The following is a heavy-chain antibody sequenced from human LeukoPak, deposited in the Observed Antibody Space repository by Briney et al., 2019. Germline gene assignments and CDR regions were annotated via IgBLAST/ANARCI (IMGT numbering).Heavy chain of an antibody. D-gene: IGHD4-11*01. CDR1: GGSISSYY. J-gene: IGHJ4*02. CDR3: ARSDNEYSSSYYFDF. Sequence: PSETLSLTCTVSGGSISSYYLSRIRQPAGKGLEWIGRIYTSGSTNYNPSLNSRVTMSVDTSKNQFSLKLSSVTAADTAVYYCARSDNEYSSSYYFDFWGQGTLVTVSS. CDR2: IYTSGST. V-gene: IGHV4-4*07.